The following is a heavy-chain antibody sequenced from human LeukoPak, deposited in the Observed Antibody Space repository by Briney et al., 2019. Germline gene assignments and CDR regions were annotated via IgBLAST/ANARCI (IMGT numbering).Heavy chain of an antibody. D-gene: IGHD6-19*01. CDR1: GFTVSSNY. V-gene: IGHV3-53*01. CDR2: IYSGGST. CDR3: ARGRFSSGWHFDY. Sequence: PGGSLRLSCAASGFTVSSNYMSWVRQAPGKGLEWVSLIYSGGSTYYADSVKGRFTISRDNSENTLYLQMNSLSADDTAVYYCARGRFSSGWHFDYWGQGTLVSVSS. J-gene: IGHJ4*02.